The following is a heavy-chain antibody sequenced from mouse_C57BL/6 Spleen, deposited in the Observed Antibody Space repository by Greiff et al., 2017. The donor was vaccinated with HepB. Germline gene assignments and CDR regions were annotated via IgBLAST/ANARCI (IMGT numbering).Heavy chain of an antibody. V-gene: IGHV3-6*01. CDR3: ARDLNYYGSSLDY. CDR2: ISYDGSN. D-gene: IGHD1-1*01. J-gene: IGHJ2*01. Sequence: EVQLQESGPGLVKPSQSLSLTCSVTGYSITSGYYWNWIRQFPGNKLEWMGYISYDGSNNYNPSLKNRISITRDTSKNQFFLKLNSVTTEDTATYYCARDLNYYGSSLDYWGQGTPLTVSS. CDR1: GYSITSGYY.